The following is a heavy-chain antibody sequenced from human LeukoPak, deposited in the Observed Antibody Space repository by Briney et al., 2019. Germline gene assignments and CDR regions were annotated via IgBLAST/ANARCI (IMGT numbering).Heavy chain of an antibody. CDR2: ISGGGVNT. D-gene: IGHD6-25*01. V-gene: IGHV3-23*01. CDR1: GFTFRSYA. CDR3: AKAWTAGSDRAYLDY. J-gene: IGHJ4*02. Sequence: PGGSLRLSCAASGFTFRSYAMTWFRQAPGKGLQRVSGISGGGVNTYYADSVRGRFTISRDNSRNTLYLQMSGLRAEDTAIYYCAKAWTAGSDRAYLDYWGQGSPVTVSS.